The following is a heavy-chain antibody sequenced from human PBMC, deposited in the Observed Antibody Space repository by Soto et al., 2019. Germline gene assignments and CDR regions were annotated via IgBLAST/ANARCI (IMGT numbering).Heavy chain of an antibody. CDR1: GITFSTYW. CDR3: ASGGYFLDY. D-gene: IGHD3-22*01. V-gene: IGHV3-7*03. CDR2: IKNDGSEK. Sequence: PGGALRLSCVASGITFSTYWMDWVRQSPWKGLEWVANIKNDGSEKHYVESVKGRFIISRDNDKKSLYLQMNSLRAADTAVYYCASGGYFLDYCGQGTMVTFSS. J-gene: IGHJ4*02.